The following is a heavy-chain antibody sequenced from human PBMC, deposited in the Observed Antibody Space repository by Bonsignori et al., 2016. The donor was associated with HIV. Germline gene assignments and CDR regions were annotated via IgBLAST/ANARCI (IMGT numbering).Heavy chain of an antibody. D-gene: IGHD2-21*01. Sequence: WIRQPPGKGLEWIGRIFPSGYTNYNPSLKSRVTISVDTSKNQFSLNLSSVTAADTALYYCAREIAGSDHYYYYYMDVWGKGTTVTVSS. CDR2: IFPSGYT. J-gene: IGHJ6*03. CDR3: AREIAGSDHYYYYYMDV. V-gene: IGHV4-61*02.